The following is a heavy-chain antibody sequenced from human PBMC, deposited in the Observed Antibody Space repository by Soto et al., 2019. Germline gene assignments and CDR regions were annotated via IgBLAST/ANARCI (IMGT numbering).Heavy chain of an antibody. Sequence: QVQLQESGPGLVKPSETLSLTCTVSGDSISSGVYWNWFRQHPSKGLEWIGYIDHSGRTYYNPSIKSSVKMSVVTPKIAFAVKLDSVAASDAAVYFCGTDVVMGGWYFDFWGLGTQVAFTS. J-gene: IGHJ4*02. CDR3: GTDVVMGGWYFDF. V-gene: IGHV4-31*03. CDR1: GDSISSGVY. D-gene: IGHD2-8*01. CDR2: IDHSGRT.